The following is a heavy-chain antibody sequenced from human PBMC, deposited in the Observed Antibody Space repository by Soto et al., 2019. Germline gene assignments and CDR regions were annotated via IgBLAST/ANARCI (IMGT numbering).Heavy chain of an antibody. D-gene: IGHD3-10*01. CDR1: GGSISSYY. Sequence: QVQLQESGPGLVKPSETLSLTCTVSGGSISSYYWSWIRQPPGKGLEWIGYIYYSGSTNYNPSLKSRVTISVDTSKNQCSLKLSSVTAADTAVYYCARAGGYFPDRPWFDPWGQGTLVTVSS. V-gene: IGHV4-59*01. CDR2: IYYSGST. J-gene: IGHJ5*02. CDR3: ARAGGYFPDRPWFDP.